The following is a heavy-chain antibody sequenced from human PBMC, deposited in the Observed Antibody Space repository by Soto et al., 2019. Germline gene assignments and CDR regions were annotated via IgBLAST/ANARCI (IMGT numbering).Heavy chain of an antibody. CDR1: GFTFSSYG. Sequence: EVQLLESGGGLVQPGGSLRLSCAASGFTFSSYGMIWVRQGPGKGLEWVSGISGTGYSTNYADSVKGRFTISRDNSKNTLYLHMNSLRAEDTAVYYCAKVSHKNLALWYFDSWGQGTLVPVSS. D-gene: IGHD3-16*01. CDR2: ISGTGYST. V-gene: IGHV3-23*01. J-gene: IGHJ4*02. CDR3: AKVSHKNLALWYFDS.